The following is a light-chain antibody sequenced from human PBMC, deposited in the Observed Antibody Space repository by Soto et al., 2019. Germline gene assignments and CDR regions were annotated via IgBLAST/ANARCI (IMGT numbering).Light chain of an antibody. CDR3: QSEDSSGTYVV. CDR1: ALPKQY. CDR2: KDS. V-gene: IGLV3-25*02. Sequence: SYELTQPPSVSVSPGQTARITCSGDALPKQYAYWYQQKPGQAPVLVIYKDSERPSGIPERFSGSSSGTTVTLTISGVQEEDEADYDWQSEDSSGTYVVFGGGTKLTVL. J-gene: IGLJ2*01.